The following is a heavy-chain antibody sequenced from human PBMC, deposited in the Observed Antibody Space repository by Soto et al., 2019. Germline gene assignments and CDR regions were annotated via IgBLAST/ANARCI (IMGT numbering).Heavy chain of an antibody. CDR3: ARYSTIFGALYYYYGMDV. CDR2: ISSSSSYI. V-gene: IGHV3-21*01. Sequence: SLGSLRLSCAASGFTFSSYSMNWVRQAPGKGLEWVSSISSSSSYIYYGCSGKGLFTISRDNAKNSLYLQMNSLRAEDTAVYYCARYSTIFGALYYYYGMDVWGQGSTVTVSS. D-gene: IGHD3-3*01. J-gene: IGHJ6*02. CDR1: GFTFSSYS.